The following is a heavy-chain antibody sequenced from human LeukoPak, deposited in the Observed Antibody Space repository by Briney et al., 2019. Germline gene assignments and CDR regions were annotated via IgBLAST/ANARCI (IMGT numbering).Heavy chain of an antibody. D-gene: IGHD1-1*01. CDR2: MNPNSGNT. V-gene: IGHV1-8*01. CDR1: GYTFTSYD. Sequence: ASVKVSCKASGYTFTSYDINWVRQATGQGLEWMGWMNPNSGNTGDAQKFQGRVTMTRNTSISTAYMELSSLRSEDTAVYYCARGRLTQLLYWFDPWGQGTLVTVSS. CDR3: ARGRLTQLLYWFDP. J-gene: IGHJ5*02.